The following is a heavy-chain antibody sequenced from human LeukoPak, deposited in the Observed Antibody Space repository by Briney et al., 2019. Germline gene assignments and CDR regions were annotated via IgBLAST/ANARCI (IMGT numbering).Heavy chain of an antibody. CDR2: ITTSDGNT. Sequence: GGSLRLSCAASGFTFSSYTMSWVRQAPGKGLKWVSTITTSDGNTYYADSMKGRFTVSRDNSKNTLFLQMNSLRAEDTAVYYCAKDGGLWVSAHWGDSWGRGTLVTVSS. CDR3: AKDGGLWVSAHWGDS. CDR1: GFTFSSYT. V-gene: IGHV3-23*01. D-gene: IGHD7-27*01. J-gene: IGHJ4*02.